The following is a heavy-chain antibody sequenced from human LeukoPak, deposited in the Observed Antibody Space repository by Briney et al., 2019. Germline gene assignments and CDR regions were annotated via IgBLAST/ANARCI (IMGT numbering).Heavy chain of an antibody. CDR1: GFPFSNYW. J-gene: IGHJ4*02. Sequence: GGSLRLSCAGSGFPFSNYWMAWVRQAPGKGGEGVANMKEEGGEINYRDSVKGRFTISRDNAKNSLDLQMNSLRVDDTPVYYCVRHRGYSTFDYWGRGPLLIVSS. D-gene: IGHD4-23*01. V-gene: IGHV3-7*01. CDR2: MKEEGGEI. CDR3: VRHRGYSTFDY.